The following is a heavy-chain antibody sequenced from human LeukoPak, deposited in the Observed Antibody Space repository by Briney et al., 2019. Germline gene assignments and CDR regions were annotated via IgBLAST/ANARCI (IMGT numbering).Heavy chain of an antibody. J-gene: IGHJ6*02. V-gene: IGHV3-21*01. CDR2: ISSSSSYI. Sequence: GGSLRLSCAASGFTFSSYGMNWVRQAPGKGLEWVSSISSSSSYIYYADSVKGRFTTSRDNAKNSLYLQMNSLRAEDTAVYYCASRPAYCGGDCFYYGMDVWGQGTTVTVSS. D-gene: IGHD2-21*02. CDR1: GFTFSSYG. CDR3: ASRPAYCGGDCFYYGMDV.